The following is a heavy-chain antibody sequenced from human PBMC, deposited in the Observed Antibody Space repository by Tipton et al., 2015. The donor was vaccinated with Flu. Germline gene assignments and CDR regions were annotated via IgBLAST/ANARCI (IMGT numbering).Heavy chain of an antibody. D-gene: IGHD3-10*01. Sequence: QSEPEVKKPGASVKVSCKPSGYTFTTYGISWARQAPGQGLEWMGWIIPMFGSTNYAQKFQGRVMITADESTNTAYMELSSLGSEDTAVYFCAREGEEDGELTYDYYSGMDVWGQGTTVTVSS. CDR2: IIPMFGST. J-gene: IGHJ6*02. CDR3: AREGEEDGELTYDYYSGMDV. V-gene: IGHV1-69*13. CDR1: GYTFTTYG.